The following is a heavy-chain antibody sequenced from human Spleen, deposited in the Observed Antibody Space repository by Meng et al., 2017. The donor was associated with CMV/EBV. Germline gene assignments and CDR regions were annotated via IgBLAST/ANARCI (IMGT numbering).Heavy chain of an antibody. CDR1: GGAIGSDY. Sequence: SETLSLTCTVSGGAIGSDYWSWIRQPPGKGLEWIGYIYYSGSTNYNPSLKSRVTISVDTSKNQFSLKLSSVTAADTAVYYCARDLAVAGTPGYFDYWGQGTLVTVSS. V-gene: IGHV4-59*01. J-gene: IGHJ4*02. D-gene: IGHD6-19*01. CDR3: ARDLAVAGTPGYFDY. CDR2: IYYSGST.